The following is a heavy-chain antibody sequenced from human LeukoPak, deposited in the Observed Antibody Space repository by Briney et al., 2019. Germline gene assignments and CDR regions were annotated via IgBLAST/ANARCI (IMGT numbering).Heavy chain of an antibody. CDR2: ISYDGSNK. D-gene: IGHD6-19*01. CDR1: GFTFSSYG. Sequence: GGSLRLSCAASGFTFSSYGMHWVRQAPGKGLEWVAVISYDGSNKYYADSVKGRFTISRDSSKNTLYLQMNSLRAEDTAVYYCALLAIAVAGTNDAFDIWGQGTMVTVSS. V-gene: IGHV3-30*03. CDR3: ALLAIAVAGTNDAFDI. J-gene: IGHJ3*02.